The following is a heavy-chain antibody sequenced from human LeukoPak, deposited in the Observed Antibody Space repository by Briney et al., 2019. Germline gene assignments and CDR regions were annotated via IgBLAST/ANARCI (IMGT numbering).Heavy chain of an antibody. CDR1: GFTFSTYA. CDR2: ISGGGGST. CDR3: AKDQSTVVTYDYGMDV. V-gene: IGHV3-43*02. D-gene: IGHD4-23*01. J-gene: IGHJ6*02. Sequence: GGSLRLSCAASGFTFSTYAMHWVRQAPGKGLEWVSLISGGGGSTYYADSVKGRFTISRDNSKNSLYLQMNSLRTEDTALYYCAKDQSTVVTYDYGMDVWGQGTTVTVSS.